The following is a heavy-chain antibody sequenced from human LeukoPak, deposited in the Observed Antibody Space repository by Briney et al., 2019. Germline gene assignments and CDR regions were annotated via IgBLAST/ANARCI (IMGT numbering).Heavy chain of an antibody. V-gene: IGHV4-61*02. Sequence: TLSLTCTVSGGSISSGSYYWSWIRQPAGKGLEWIGRIYTSGSTNYNPSLKSRVTISVDTSKNQFSLKLSSVTAADTAVYYCARDVYYYDSSGYIPAWFDPWGQGTLVTVSS. CDR3: ARDVYYYDSSGYIPAWFDP. D-gene: IGHD3-22*01. CDR1: GGSISSGSYY. J-gene: IGHJ5*02. CDR2: IYTSGST.